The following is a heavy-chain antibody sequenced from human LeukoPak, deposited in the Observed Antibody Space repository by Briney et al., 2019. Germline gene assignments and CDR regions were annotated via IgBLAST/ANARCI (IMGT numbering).Heavy chain of an antibody. CDR1: GCTVSDNA. CDR2: ISRTTGTT. CDR3: AKGSHFAN. V-gene: IGHV3-23*01. Sequence: GGSLRLSCAASGCTVSDNAMSWVRQPPGKGLEWVSTISRTTGTTYYADSVKGRFTISRDNPKNTVSLQVNSLRAEDTAVYYCAKGSHFANCGQGTLVTVCS. J-gene: IGHJ4*02.